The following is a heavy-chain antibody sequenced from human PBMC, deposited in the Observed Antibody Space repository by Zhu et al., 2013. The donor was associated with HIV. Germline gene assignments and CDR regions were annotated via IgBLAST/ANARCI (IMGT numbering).Heavy chain of an antibody. Sequence: QVHLVQSGAEVKKPGASVKVSCKGSDYTFINYAITWVRQAPGQGLEWMGSISPYNGNTNYLQKFQGRVTVTTDTSTSTAYMELRSLTSDDTAVYYCARGPYFRDYFDYWGQGTLVTVSS. V-gene: IGHV1-18*01. D-gene: IGHD3-10*02. CDR2: ISPYNGNT. J-gene: IGHJ4*02. CDR1: DYTFINYA. CDR3: ARGPYFRDYFDY.